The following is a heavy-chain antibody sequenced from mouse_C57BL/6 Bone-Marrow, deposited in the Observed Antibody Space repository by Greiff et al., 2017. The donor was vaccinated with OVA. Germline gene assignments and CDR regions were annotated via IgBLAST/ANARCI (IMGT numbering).Heavy chain of an antibody. D-gene: IGHD1-1*01. CDR2: IYPRDGST. V-gene: IGHV1-85*01. CDR3: ARPITTVVARYYFDD. J-gene: IGHJ2*01. Sequence: QVQLQQSGPELVKPGASVKLSCKASGYTFTSYDINWVKQRPGQGLEWIGWIYPRDGSTKYNEKFKGKATLTVDTSSSTAYMELHSLTSEDSAVYVCARPITTVVARYYFDDWGQGTTLTVSS. CDR1: GYTFTSYD.